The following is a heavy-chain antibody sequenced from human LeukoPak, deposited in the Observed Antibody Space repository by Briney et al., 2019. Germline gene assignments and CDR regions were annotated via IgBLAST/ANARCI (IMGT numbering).Heavy chain of an antibody. CDR3: ARVEVVATIPFDY. CDR1: GYTFTGYY. V-gene: IGHV1-2*02. CDR2: INPKSGGT. Sequence: ASVKVSCKASGYTFTGYYMHWVQQAPGQGLEWMGWINPKSGGTNYAQKFQGRVTMTRDTSISTAYMELSRLRSDDTAVYYCARVEVVATIPFDYWGQGTLVTVSS. D-gene: IGHD5-12*01. J-gene: IGHJ4*02.